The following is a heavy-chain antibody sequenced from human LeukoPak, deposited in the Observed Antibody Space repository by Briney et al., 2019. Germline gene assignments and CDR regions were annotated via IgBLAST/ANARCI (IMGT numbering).Heavy chain of an antibody. D-gene: IGHD3-22*01. J-gene: IGHJ4*02. CDR1: GFTFSSYS. Sequence: PGGSLRLSCAASGFTFSSYSMNWVRQAPGKGLEWVSSISSSSSYIYYADSVKGRFTISRDNAKNSLYLQMNSLRAEDTAVYYCARDYDSSGYYYGFDYWGQGTLVTVSS. CDR3: ARDYDSSGYYYGFDY. CDR2: ISSSSSYI. V-gene: IGHV3-21*04.